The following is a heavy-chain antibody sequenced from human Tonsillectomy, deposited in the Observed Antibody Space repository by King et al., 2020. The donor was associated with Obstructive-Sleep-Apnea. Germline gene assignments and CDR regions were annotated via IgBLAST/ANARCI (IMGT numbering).Heavy chain of an antibody. J-gene: IGHJ4*02. CDR3: ASSGDILTGYYFDY. D-gene: IGHD3-9*01. CDR2: ISSSSSTI. V-gene: IGHV3-48*04. Sequence: VQLVESGGGLVQPGGSLRLSCAASGFTLSSYSMNWVRQAPGKGLEWVSYISSSSSTIYYADSVKGRFTISRDNAKNSLYLQMNSLRAEDTAVYYCASSGDILTGYYFDYWGQGTLVTVSS. CDR1: GFTLSSYS.